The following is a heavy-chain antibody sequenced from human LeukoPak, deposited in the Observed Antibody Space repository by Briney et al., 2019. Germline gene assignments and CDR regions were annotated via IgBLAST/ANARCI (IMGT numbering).Heavy chain of an antibody. CDR2: IKQDGSEK. CDR3: ARYCGGDCYGMDV. J-gene: IGHJ6*02. V-gene: IGHV3-7*01. Sequence: KPGGSLRLSCTASRFTFSSYWMSWVRQAPGKGLEWVANIKQDGSEKDYVDSVKGRFTISRDNPKNSLYLQMNSLRAEDTAVYYCARYCGGDCYGMDVWGQGTTVTVSS. D-gene: IGHD2-21*02. CDR1: RFTFSSYW.